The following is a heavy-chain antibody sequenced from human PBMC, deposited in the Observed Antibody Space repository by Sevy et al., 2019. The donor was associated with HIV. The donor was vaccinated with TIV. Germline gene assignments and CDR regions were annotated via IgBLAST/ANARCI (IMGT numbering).Heavy chain of an antibody. CDR3: ARYGRISVAGHTWFDP. D-gene: IGHD6-19*01. Sequence: GGSLRLSCSASGFTFIAFGMTWVRQAPGKGLEWVSGISGGGAATAYADSVKGRFTISRDNSKNTLYLQMNSLTAADTAVYYCARYGRISVAGHTWFDPWGLGTLVTVSS. V-gene: IGHV3-23*01. CDR2: ISGGGAAT. J-gene: IGHJ5*02. CDR1: GFTFIAFG.